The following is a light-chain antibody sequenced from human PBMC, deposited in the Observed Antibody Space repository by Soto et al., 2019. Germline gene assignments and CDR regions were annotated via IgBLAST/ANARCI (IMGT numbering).Light chain of an antibody. CDR2: TNT. CDR3: ASWDDSLNGPV. CDR1: SSNVGGNP. Sequence: QSVLTQPPSASGTPGQRVTTSCSGSSSNVGGNPVNWYQHVPTTAPKLLIYTNTQRPSGVPDRFSGSKSGTSASLAISGLQSEDEADYYCASWDDSLNGPVFGTGTKVTV. J-gene: IGLJ1*01. V-gene: IGLV1-44*01.